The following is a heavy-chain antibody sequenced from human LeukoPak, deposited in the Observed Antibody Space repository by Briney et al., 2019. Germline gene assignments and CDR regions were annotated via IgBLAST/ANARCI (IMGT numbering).Heavy chain of an antibody. CDR2: IYYSGST. V-gene: IGHV4-61*01. CDR1: GGSVSSGTYY. J-gene: IGHJ4*02. D-gene: IGHD4-17*01. CDR3: AGNYGDSLYYFDY. Sequence: SETLSLTCTVSGGSVSSGTYYWSWIRQPPGKGLEWIGYIYYSGSTNYSPSLKSRVTISADTSKNQFSLMLTSVTVADTAVYYCAGNYGDSLYYFDYWGQGTLVTVSS.